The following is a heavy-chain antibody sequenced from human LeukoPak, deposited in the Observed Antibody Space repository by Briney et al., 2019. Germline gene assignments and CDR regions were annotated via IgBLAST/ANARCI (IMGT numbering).Heavy chain of an antibody. CDR1: GFTFSSYA. CDR2: ISGSGGST. D-gene: IGHD3-10*01. Sequence: GGSLRLSCAASGFTFSSYAMSWVRQAPGKGLEWVSAISGSGGSTYYADSVKGRFTISRDNSKNTLYLQMNSLRAEDTAVYYCAKDGMEILWFGEPFYRMDVWGKGTTVTVSS. V-gene: IGHV3-23*01. J-gene: IGHJ6*04. CDR3: AKDGMEILWFGEPFYRMDV.